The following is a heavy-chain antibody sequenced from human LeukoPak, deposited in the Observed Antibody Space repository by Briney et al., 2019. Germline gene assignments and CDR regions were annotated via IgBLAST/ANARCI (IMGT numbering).Heavy chain of an antibody. J-gene: IGHJ4*02. D-gene: IGHD5-24*01. CDR1: GGSISSYY. CDR3: ARGVYNLALVFDY. V-gene: IGHV4-4*07. CDR2: IYTSGGT. Sequence: SETLSLTCTVSGGSISSYYWSWIRQPAGKGLEWIGRIYTSGGTNYNPSLKSRVTTSLDTPKNQFSLNLSSVTAADTAVYYCARGVYNLALVFDYWGQGTLVTVSS.